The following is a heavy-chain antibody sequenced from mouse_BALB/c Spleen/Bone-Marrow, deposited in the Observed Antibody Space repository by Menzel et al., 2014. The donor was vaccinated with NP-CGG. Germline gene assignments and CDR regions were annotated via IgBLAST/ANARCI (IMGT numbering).Heavy chain of an antibody. CDR1: GFNIKDIY. Sequence: VQLQQSGAELVKPGASVKLSCTASGFNIKDIYMHWVKQRPEQGLEWIGRIDPANGNTKYDPKFQGKATITADTSSNTAYLQLSSLTSEDTAVYYCARYDYGWYFSVCGAGTTVTVSS. V-gene: IGHV14-3*02. CDR2: IDPANGNT. CDR3: ARYDYGWYFSV. J-gene: IGHJ1*01. D-gene: IGHD2-4*01.